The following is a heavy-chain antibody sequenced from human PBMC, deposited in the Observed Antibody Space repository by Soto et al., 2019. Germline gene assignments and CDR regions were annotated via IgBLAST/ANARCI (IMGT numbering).Heavy chain of an antibody. CDR1: GGTFSSYA. Sequence: QVQLVQSGAEVKKPGSSVKVSCKASGGTFSSYAISWVRQAPGQGLEWMGGIIPIFGTANYAQKFQGRVTITADESTSIAYMELSSLRSEDTAVYYCARSYGSGALRWFDPWGQGTLVTVSS. CDR3: ARSYGSGALRWFDP. D-gene: IGHD5-18*01. CDR2: IIPIFGTA. V-gene: IGHV1-69*01. J-gene: IGHJ5*02.